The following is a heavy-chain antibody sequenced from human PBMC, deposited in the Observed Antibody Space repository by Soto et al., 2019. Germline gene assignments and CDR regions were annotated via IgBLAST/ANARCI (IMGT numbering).Heavy chain of an antibody. CDR3: ARENLWSDYPYYFDY. V-gene: IGHV1-3*01. CDR2: INVANGNT. CDR1: GYTFIRSA. Sequence: ASVKVSCKASGYTFIRSAMHWVRQAPGQRLEWMGWINVANGNTKYSQKFQGRVTITRDTSATTAYMELSSLTSEDTSVYYCARENLWSDYPYYFDYSRHASLVTVSS. J-gene: IGHJ4*01. D-gene: IGHD3-3*01.